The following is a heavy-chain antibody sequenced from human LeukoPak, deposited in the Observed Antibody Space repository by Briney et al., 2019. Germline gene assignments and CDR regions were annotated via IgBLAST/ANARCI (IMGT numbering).Heavy chain of an antibody. CDR3: AKYPPYSGSYYYFDY. CDR1: GFTFSSYA. J-gene: IGHJ4*02. Sequence: GGSLRLSCAASGFTFSSYAMSWVRQAPGKGLEWVSAISGSGGSTYYAESVKGRFTISRDNSKNTLYLQMNSLRAEDTAVYYCAKYPPYSGSYYYFDYWGQGTLVTVSS. V-gene: IGHV3-23*01. D-gene: IGHD1-26*01. CDR2: ISGSGGST.